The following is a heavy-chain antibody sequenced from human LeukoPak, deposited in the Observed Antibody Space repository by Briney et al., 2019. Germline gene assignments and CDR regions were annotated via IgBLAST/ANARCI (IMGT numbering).Heavy chain of an antibody. CDR3: ARDGIPEGDAFDI. CDR1: GFTFSSYA. Sequence: GGSLRLSCAASGFTFSSYAMHWVRQAPGKGLEWVAVISYDGSNKYYADSVKGRFAISRDNSKNTLYLQMNSLRAEDTAVYYCARDGIPEGDAFDIWGQGTMVTVSS. D-gene: IGHD1-14*01. CDR2: ISYDGSNK. V-gene: IGHV3-30*09. J-gene: IGHJ3*02.